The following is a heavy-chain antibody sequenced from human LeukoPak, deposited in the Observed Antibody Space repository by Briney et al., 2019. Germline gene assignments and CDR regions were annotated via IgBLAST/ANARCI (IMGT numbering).Heavy chain of an antibody. D-gene: IGHD6-19*01. CDR2: ISGSGGST. CDR1: GFTFSSYA. J-gene: IGHJ4*02. CDR3: AKGLAVAGSGQDY. Sequence: SGGSLRLSCAASGFTFSSYAMSWVRQAPGKGLEWVSAISGSGGSTYYADSVKGRFTISRDNSKNTLYLQMNSLRAEDRAVYYCAKGLAVAGSGQDYWGQGTLVTVSS. V-gene: IGHV3-23*01.